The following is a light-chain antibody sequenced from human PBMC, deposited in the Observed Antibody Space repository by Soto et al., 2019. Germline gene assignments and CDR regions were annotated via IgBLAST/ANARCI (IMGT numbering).Light chain of an antibody. CDR3: QPYNSYS. V-gene: IGKV1-39*01. CDR1: QSISSY. CDR2: AAS. Sequence: DTQISQSPSSLSASVGDRVTITCRASQSISSYLNWYQQKPGKAPKLLIYAASSLQSGVPSRFSGSGSGTEFTLTISSLQPDDFATYYCQPYNSYSFGQGTKVDNK. J-gene: IGKJ1*01.